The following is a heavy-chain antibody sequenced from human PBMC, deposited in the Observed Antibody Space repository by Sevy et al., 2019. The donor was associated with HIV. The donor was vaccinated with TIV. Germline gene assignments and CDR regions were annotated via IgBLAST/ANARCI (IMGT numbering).Heavy chain of an antibody. CDR2: IIPIFGTA. D-gene: IGHD3-22*01. CDR1: GGTFSSYA. V-gene: IGHV1-69*13. J-gene: IGHJ6*02. Sequence: ASVKVSCKASGGTFSSYAISWVRQAPGQGLEWMGGIIPIFGTANYAQKFQGRVTITADESTSTAYMELSSLRSEDTAVYYCASRPYYYDSSGYYRIDYYYYYGMDVWGQWTTVTVSS. CDR3: ASRPYYYDSSGYYRIDYYYYYGMDV.